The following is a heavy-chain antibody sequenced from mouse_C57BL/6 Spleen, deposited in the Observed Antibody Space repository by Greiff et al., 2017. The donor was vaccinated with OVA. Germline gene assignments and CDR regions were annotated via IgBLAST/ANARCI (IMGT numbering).Heavy chain of an antibody. Sequence: EVKLVESGGGLVKPGGSLKLSCAASGFTFSDYGMHWVRQAPEKGLEWVAYISSGSSTIYYADTVKGRFTLSRDNAKSTLFLQMTSLRSEDTAMYYCARERYGSSYVVYWGQGTTLTVSS. CDR1: GFTFSDYG. CDR2: ISSGSSTI. D-gene: IGHD1-1*01. J-gene: IGHJ2*01. V-gene: IGHV5-17*01. CDR3: ARERYGSSYVVY.